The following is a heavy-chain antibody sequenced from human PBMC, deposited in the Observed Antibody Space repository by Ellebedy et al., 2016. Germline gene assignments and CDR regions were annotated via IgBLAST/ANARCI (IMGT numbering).Heavy chain of an antibody. V-gene: IGHV4-34*01. CDR2: INDSGST. Sequence: SETLSLTCTVSGDSITAGWWSWIRQSPGKGLEWIGEINDSGSTNYNPSLKSRVTMSVDTLKKQFSLRLSSVTAADTAVYYCARGRLGYSSSWYRDYWGQGTLVSVSS. CDR1: GDSITAGW. J-gene: IGHJ4*02. CDR3: ARGRLGYSSSWYRDY. D-gene: IGHD6-13*01.